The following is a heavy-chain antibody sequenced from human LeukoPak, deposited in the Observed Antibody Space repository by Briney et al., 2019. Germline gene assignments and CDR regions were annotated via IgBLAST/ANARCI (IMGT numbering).Heavy chain of an antibody. J-gene: IGHJ4*02. CDR1: GFTFSSYD. CDR2: VSGSGSTT. Sequence: GGSLRLSCAASGFTFSSYDMSWVRQAPGKGLEWVSVVSGSGSTTYYADSVKGRFTISRDNAKNSLSLQLNTLRAEDRAVYYCARWSYVSGTWFLDSWGQGALVTVSS. D-gene: IGHD3-10*01. CDR3: ARWSYVSGTWFLDS. V-gene: IGHV3-48*03.